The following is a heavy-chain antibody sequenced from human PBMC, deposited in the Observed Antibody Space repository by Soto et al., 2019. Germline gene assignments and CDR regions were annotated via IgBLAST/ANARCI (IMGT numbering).Heavy chain of an antibody. D-gene: IGHD3-9*01. CDR1: GYTFTGYY. V-gene: IGHV1-2*02. CDR2: INPNSGGT. Sequence: ASVKVSCKASGYTFTGYYMHWVRQAPGQGLEWMGWINPNSGGTNYAQKFQGRVTMTRDTSISTAYMELSRLRSDDTAVYYCARGEYDLRYPLDYWGQGTLVTFSS. CDR3: ARGEYDLRYPLDY. J-gene: IGHJ4*02.